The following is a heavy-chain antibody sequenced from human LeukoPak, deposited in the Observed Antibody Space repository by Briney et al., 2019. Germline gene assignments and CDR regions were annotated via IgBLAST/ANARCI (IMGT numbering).Heavy chain of an antibody. V-gene: IGHV3-21*01. Sequence: PGGSLRLSCAASGFTFSSCGVNSVRQAPGKGLEWVSSIGPTGTDRSYADSVRGRFTISRDNAKNSMYLQMDSLRDEDTAVYYCATETIGRHYDYWGQGTLLTVSS. CDR2: IGPTGTDR. CDR1: GFTFSSCG. J-gene: IGHJ4*02. CDR3: ATETIGRHYDY.